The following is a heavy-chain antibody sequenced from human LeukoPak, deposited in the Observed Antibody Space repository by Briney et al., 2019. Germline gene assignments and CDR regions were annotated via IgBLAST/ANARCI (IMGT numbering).Heavy chain of an antibody. Sequence: PSETLSLTRTVSGGSISSSSYYWGWIRQPPGKGLEWIGSIYYSGSTYYNPSLKSRVTISVDTSKNQFSLKLSSVTAADTAVYYCARGPLGLSCMDVWGKGTTVTVSS. V-gene: IGHV4-39*07. CDR1: GGSISSSSYY. J-gene: IGHJ6*04. CDR2: IYYSGST. CDR3: ARGPLGLSCMDV. D-gene: IGHD3-16*01.